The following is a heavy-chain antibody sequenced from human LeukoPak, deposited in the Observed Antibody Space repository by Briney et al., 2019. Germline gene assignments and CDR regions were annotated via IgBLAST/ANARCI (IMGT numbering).Heavy chain of an antibody. Sequence: SETLSLTCTVSGGSISSSSYYWGWIRQPPGKGLEWIGYIYYSGSNKYNPSLKNRITISVDTSKNQLSLRLSSVTAVDTAVYYCARVGLGSGSSTGNYYYMDVWGQGTMVTVSS. J-gene: IGHJ6*03. CDR1: GGSISSSSYY. CDR3: ARVGLGSGSSTGNYYYMDV. D-gene: IGHD3-10*01. V-gene: IGHV4-61*05. CDR2: IYYSGSN.